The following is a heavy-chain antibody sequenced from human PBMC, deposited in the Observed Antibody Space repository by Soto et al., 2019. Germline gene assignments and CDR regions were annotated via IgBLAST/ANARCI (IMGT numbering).Heavy chain of an antibody. CDR1: GDSISSGTYY. V-gene: IGHV4-30-4*01. D-gene: IGHD4-17*01. J-gene: IGHJ4*02. CDR3: ASDPGYGAYAPRY. Sequence: HVHLQESSPGLVKPSETLSLTCTVSGDSISSGTYYWSWIRQPPGKGLEWIGYIYYSGSTNYNPSLESRVTISVATSMNHFSLRLSSVNAADTAVYDCASDPGYGAYAPRYWGQGTLVTVSS. CDR2: IYYSGST.